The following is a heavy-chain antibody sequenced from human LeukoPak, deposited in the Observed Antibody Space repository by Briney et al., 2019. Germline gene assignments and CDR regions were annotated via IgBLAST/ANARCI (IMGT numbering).Heavy chain of an antibody. CDR3: ARHGGMVRGFSDAFDI. CDR1: GGSISSYY. D-gene: IGHD3-10*01. J-gene: IGHJ3*02. CDR2: IYYSGST. V-gene: IGHV4-59*08. Sequence: PSETLSLTCSVSGGSISSYYWSWIRQPPGKGLEWVGYIYYSGSTNSNPSLKSRVTISVDTSKNQFSLKLNSVTAADTAVYYCARHGGMVRGFSDAFDIWGQGTMVTISS.